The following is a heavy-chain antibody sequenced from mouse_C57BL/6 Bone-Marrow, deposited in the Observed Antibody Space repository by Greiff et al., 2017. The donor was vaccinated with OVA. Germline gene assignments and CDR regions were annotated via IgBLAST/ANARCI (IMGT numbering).Heavy chain of an antibody. CDR2: ISSGGSYT. CDR3: ARHRLGRGDWYFDV. D-gene: IGHD4-1*01. CDR1: GFTFSSYG. Sequence: DVKLVESGGDLVKPGGSLKLSCAASGFTFSSYGMSWVRQTPDKRLEWVATISSGGSYTYYPDSVKGRFTISRDNAKNTLYLQMSSLKSEDTAMYYCARHRLGRGDWYFDVWGTGTTVTVSS. V-gene: IGHV5-6*02. J-gene: IGHJ1*03.